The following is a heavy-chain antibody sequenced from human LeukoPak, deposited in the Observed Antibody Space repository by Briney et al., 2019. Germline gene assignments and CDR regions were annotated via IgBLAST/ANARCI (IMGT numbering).Heavy chain of an antibody. Sequence: SETLSLTCTVSGGSISSYYWSWIRQPAGKGLEWIGRIYTSGSTNYNPSLKSRVTMSVDTSKNQFSLKLSSVTAADTAVYYCARLSKGIVVVPAAYYYYYYMDVWGKGTTVTVSS. CDR3: ARLSKGIVVVPAAYYYYYYMDV. CDR1: GGSISSYY. J-gene: IGHJ6*03. V-gene: IGHV4-4*07. D-gene: IGHD2-2*01. CDR2: IYTSGST.